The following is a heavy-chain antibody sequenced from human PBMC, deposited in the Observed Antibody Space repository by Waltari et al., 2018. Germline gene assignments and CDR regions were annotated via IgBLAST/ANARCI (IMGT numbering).Heavy chain of an antibody. CDR1: GGSISSYY. CDR3: ARGINDFWSTNWFDP. D-gene: IGHD3-3*01. V-gene: IGHV4-4*07. CDR2: IYTSGST. J-gene: IGHJ5*02. Sequence: QVQLQESGPGLVKPSETLSLTCTVSGGSISSYYWSWIRQPAGKGLEWIGRIYTSGSTNYTPSRKSRVTMSVDTSKNQFSLKLSSVTAADTAVYYCARGINDFWSTNWFDPWGQGTLVTVSS.